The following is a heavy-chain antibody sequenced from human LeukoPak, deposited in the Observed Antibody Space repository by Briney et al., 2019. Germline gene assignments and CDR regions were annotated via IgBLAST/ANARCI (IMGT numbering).Heavy chain of an antibody. V-gene: IGHV3-9*03. CDR1: GFTFDDYA. J-gene: IGHJ4*02. CDR3: ATLGGDFDY. CDR2: ISWNSGSI. Sequence: TGRSLRLSCAASGFTFDDYAMHWVRQAPGKGLEWVSGISWNSGSIGYADSVKGRFTIFRDNAKNSLYLQMNSLRAEDMALYYCATLGGDFDYWGQGTLVTVSS. D-gene: IGHD3-16*01.